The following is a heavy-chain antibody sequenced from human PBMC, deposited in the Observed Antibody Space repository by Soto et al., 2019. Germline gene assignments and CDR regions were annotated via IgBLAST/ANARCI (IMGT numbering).Heavy chain of an antibody. J-gene: IGHJ4*02. D-gene: IGHD3-10*01. CDR1: GFTFSSYG. CDR3: AKDRSRLYFGEPQQFDY. Sequence: GGSLRLSCAASGFTFSSYGMHWVRQAPGKGLEWVAVISYDGSNKYYADSVKGRFTISRDNSKNTLYLQMNSLRAEDTAVYYCAKDRSRLYFGEPQQFDYWGQGTLVTVSS. V-gene: IGHV3-30*18. CDR2: ISYDGSNK.